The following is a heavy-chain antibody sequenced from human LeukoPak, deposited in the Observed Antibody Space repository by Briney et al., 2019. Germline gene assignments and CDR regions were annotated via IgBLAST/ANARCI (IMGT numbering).Heavy chain of an antibody. D-gene: IGHD5-18*01. CDR1: GFTFSSYA. J-gene: IGHJ4*02. Sequence: PGGSLRLSCAASGFTFSSYAISWVRQAPGKGLEWVSATSGSGGSTYYADSVKGRFTISRDNSKNTLYLQMNSLRAEDTAVYYCAKNEETGIQLWLLGYFDYWGQGTLVTVSS. V-gene: IGHV3-23*01. CDR3: AKNEETGIQLWLLGYFDY. CDR2: TSGSGGST.